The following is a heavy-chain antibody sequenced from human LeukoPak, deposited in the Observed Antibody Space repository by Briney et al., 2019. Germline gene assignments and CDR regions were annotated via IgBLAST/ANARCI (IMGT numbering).Heavy chain of an antibody. J-gene: IGHJ4*02. CDR2: IGTLLDT. CDR1: GFTFSSFD. Sequence: GGSLRLSCAASGFTFSSFDMHWVRQAPGKGLEWVSGIGTLLDTDYPDSLKGRFTISRENAKNSVFLQMNNVRAGDTAVYYCVRGRNYNYYDDSGYYPYWGQGTLVTVSS. CDR3: VRGRNYNYYDDSGYYPY. D-gene: IGHD3-22*01. V-gene: IGHV3-13*01.